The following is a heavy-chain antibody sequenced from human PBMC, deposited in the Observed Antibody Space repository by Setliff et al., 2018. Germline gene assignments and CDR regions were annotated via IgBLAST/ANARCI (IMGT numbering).Heavy chain of an antibody. CDR3: ARGYGGYNRYYFDY. J-gene: IGHJ4*02. Sequence: SETLSLTCTVSGGSISSGSYYWSWIRQPAGKGLEWIGRIYTSGSTNYNPSLKSRVTISVDTSKNQFSLKLSSVTAADTAVYYCARGYGGYNRYYFDYWGQGTLVTVSS. CDR2: IYTSGST. D-gene: IGHD4-17*01. V-gene: IGHV4-61*02. CDR1: GGSISSGSYY.